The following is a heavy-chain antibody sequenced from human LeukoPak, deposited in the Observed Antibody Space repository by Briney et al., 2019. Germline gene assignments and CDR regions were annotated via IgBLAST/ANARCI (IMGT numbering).Heavy chain of an antibody. CDR2: ISWDSGSI. CDR3: ANGEYSSGSYDFRVEYFQH. Sequence: GRSLRLSCAASGFTFDDYAMHWVRQAPGKGLEWVSGISWDSGSIGYADSVKGRFTISRDNAKNSLYLQRNRLRAEHTALYYCANGEYSSGSYDFRVEYFQHWGPGTLVTVSS. J-gene: IGHJ1*01. V-gene: IGHV3-9*01. D-gene: IGHD6-19*01. CDR1: GFTFDDYA.